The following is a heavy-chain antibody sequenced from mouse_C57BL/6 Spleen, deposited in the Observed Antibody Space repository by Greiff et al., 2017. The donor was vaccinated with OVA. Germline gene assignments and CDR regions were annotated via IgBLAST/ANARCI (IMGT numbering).Heavy chain of an antibody. CDR1: GYTFTSYW. CDR2: IHPNSGST. Sequence: QVQLQQPGAELVKPGASVKLSCKASGYTFTSYWMHWVKQRPGQGLEWIGMIHPNSGSTNYNEKFKSKATLTVDKSSSTAYMQLSSLTSEDSAVYYCARGGITTASWYFDVWGTGTTVTVSS. D-gene: IGHD1-2*01. J-gene: IGHJ1*03. CDR3: ARGGITTASWYFDV. V-gene: IGHV1-64*01.